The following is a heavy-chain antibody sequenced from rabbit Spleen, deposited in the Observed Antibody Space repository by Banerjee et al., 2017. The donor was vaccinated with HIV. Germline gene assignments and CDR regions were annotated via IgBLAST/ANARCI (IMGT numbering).Heavy chain of an antibody. Sequence: QEQLGESGGGLAQPEGSLALTCTASGFSFCSPYYMCWVRQAPGKGLEWIACIFAGSSDYTYYPTWAKGRFTISKTSSTTVTLQMTSLTAADTATYFCARGSTGGVHGWLDNFNLWGQGTLVTVS. J-gene: IGHJ4*01. CDR2: IFAGSSDYT. D-gene: IGHD7-1*01. CDR1: GFSFCSPYY. CDR3: ARGSTGGVHGWLDNFNL. V-gene: IGHV1S45*01.